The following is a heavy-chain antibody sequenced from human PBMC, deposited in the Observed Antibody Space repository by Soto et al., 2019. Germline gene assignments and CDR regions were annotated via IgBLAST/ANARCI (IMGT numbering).Heavy chain of an antibody. J-gene: IGHJ4*02. CDR3: ARQTTESGRGRFGYFDY. D-gene: IGHD1-7*01. V-gene: IGHV4-30-2*01. CDR2: IYHSGST. CDR1: GGSISSGGYS. Sequence: SETLSLTCAVSGGSISSGGYSWSWIRQPPGKGLEWIGYIYHSGSTYYNPSLKSRVTISVDRSKNQFSLKLSSVTAADTAVYYCARQTTESGRGRFGYFDYWGQGTLVTVSS.